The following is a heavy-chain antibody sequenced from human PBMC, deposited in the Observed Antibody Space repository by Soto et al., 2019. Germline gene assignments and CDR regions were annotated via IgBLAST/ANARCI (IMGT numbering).Heavy chain of an antibody. CDR1: GFTFSSYS. V-gene: IGHV3-21*01. CDR3: AREGDYGDYGLDY. CDR2: ISSSSSYI. D-gene: IGHD4-17*01. J-gene: IGHJ4*02. Sequence: EVQLVESGGGLVKPGGSLRLSCAASGFTFSSYSMNWVRQAPGKGLEWVSSISSSSSYIYYADSVKGRFTISRDNAKNSLYLQMNSLRAEDTAVYYCAREGDYGDYGLDYWGQGTLVTVSS.